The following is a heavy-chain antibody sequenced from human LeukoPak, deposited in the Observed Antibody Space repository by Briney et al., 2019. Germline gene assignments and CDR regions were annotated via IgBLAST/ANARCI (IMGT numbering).Heavy chain of an antibody. CDR2: IYYSGST. CDR1: GGSISSGDYY. D-gene: IGHD3-3*01. CDR3: ARAGSELRFLEWLAVDP. J-gene: IGHJ5*02. Sequence: SETLSLTCTVSGGSISSGDYYWSWIRQPPGKGLEWIGYIYYSGSTYYNPSLKSRVNISVDTSKNQFSLKLSSVTAADTAVYYCARAGSELRFLEWLAVDPWGQGTLVTVSS. V-gene: IGHV4-30-4*08.